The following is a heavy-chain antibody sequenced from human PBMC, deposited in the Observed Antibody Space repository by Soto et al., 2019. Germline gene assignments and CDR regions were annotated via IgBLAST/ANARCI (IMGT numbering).Heavy chain of an antibody. J-gene: IGHJ2*01. V-gene: IGHV4-59*01. CDR2: IYYSGST. CDR3: ARAGHYYDSSGYYEGYFDL. D-gene: IGHD3-22*01. CDR1: GGSISSYY. Sequence: QVQLQESGPGLVKPSETLSLTCTVSGGSISSYYWSWIRQPPGKGLEWIGYIYYSGSTNYNPSLKSRVTTSVDTSKNQFSLRRSSVPAADTAVYYCARAGHYYDSSGYYEGYFDLWGRGTLVTVSS.